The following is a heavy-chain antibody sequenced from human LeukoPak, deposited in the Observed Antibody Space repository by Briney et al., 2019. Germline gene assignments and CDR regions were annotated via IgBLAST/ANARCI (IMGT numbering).Heavy chain of an antibody. Sequence: GGSLRLSCAASGFTFSRYGIHWVSQAPGKGLEWVAFIRYDGSNKYYADSVKGRFTISRDNAKNSLYLQMNSLRAEDTAVYYCARVQTDSSGDYYGFDYWGQGTLVTVSS. CDR1: GFTFSRYG. V-gene: IGHV3-30*02. CDR3: ARVQTDSSGDYYGFDY. D-gene: IGHD3-22*01. J-gene: IGHJ4*02. CDR2: IRYDGSNK.